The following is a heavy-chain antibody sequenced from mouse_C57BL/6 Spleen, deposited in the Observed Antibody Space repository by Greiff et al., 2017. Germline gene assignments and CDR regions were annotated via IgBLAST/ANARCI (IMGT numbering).Heavy chain of an antibody. D-gene: IGHD1-1*01. Sequence: EVKLMESEGGLVQPGRSMKLSCTASGFTFSDYYMAWVRQVPEKGLEWVANINYDGSSTYYLDSLKSRFIISRDNAKNILYLQMSSLKSEDTATYYCAREGYGSSYYAMDYWGQGTSVTVSS. CDR3: AREGYGSSYYAMDY. CDR2: INYDGSST. CDR1: GFTFSDYY. V-gene: IGHV5-16*01. J-gene: IGHJ4*01.